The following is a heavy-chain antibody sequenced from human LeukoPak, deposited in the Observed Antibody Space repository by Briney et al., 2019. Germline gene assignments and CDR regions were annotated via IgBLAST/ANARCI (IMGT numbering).Heavy chain of an antibody. V-gene: IGHV4-59*12. Sequence: NPSETLSLTCTVSGGSISSYYWSWIRQPPGKGLEWIGYIYYSGSTNYNPSLKSRGTISVDTSKNQFSLKLSSVTAADTAVYYCARGDRPREIPPLIRKKNAFDIWGQGTMVTVSS. D-gene: IGHD2-8*01. CDR1: GGSISSYY. J-gene: IGHJ3*02. CDR3: ARGDRPREIPPLIRKKNAFDI. CDR2: IYYSGST.